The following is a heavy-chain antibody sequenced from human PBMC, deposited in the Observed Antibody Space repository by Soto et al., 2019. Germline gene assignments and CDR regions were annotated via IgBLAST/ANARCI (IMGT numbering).Heavy chain of an antibody. CDR3: ARNMNSGFDY. CDR1: GYTFNHYF. V-gene: IGHV1-46*02. Sequence: QVQLVQSGAEVKKPGASVKVSCKASGYTFNHYFMVWVRQAPGQGLEWVGLINPSDGSTTHAQKFQGRVTMTRDPSTSKVYMELSSLRSEDTAIYYCARNMNSGFDYWGQGTLITVSS. CDR2: INPSDGST. J-gene: IGHJ4*02. D-gene: IGHD6-19*01.